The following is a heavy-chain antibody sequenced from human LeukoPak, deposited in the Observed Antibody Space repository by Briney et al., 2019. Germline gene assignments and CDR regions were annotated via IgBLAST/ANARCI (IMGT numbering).Heavy chain of an antibody. V-gene: IGHV4-34*01. CDR1: GGSFSGYY. CDR2: INHSGST. D-gene: IGHD3-16*01. Sequence: SETLSLTCAVYGGSFSGYYWSWIRQPPGKGLEWIGEINHSGSTNYSPSLKSRVTISVDTSKNQFSLKLSSVTAADTAVYYCARATDLMKLFDYWGQGTLVTVSS. J-gene: IGHJ4*02. CDR3: ARATDLMKLFDY.